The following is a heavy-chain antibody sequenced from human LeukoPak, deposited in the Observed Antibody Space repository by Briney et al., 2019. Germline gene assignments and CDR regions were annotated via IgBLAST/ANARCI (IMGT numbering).Heavy chain of an antibody. CDR1: GFTFSSYW. Sequence: PGGSLRLSCAASGFTFSSYWMHWVRQAPGKGLVWVSRINTDGSSTSYADSVKGRFTISRDNSKDTLYLQMNSLRAEATAVYYCAKDGIGNKLDSWGQGTLVTVSS. CDR2: INTDGSST. CDR3: AKDGIGNKLDS. V-gene: IGHV3-74*01. D-gene: IGHD4-23*01. J-gene: IGHJ4*02.